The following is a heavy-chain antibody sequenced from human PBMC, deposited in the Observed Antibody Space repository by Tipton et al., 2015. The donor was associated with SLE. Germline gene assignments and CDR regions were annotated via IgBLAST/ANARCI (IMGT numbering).Heavy chain of an antibody. CDR1: GYTFTSYG. Sequence: QVQLVQSGAEVKKPGASVKVSCKASGYTFTSYGISWVRQAPGQGLEWMGWISAYNGNTNYAQKLQGRVTMTTDTSTSTAYMELRSLRSDDTAVYYCARDRIVAYCGGDCYPPFDYWGQGTLVTVSS. J-gene: IGHJ4*02. D-gene: IGHD2-21*02. CDR3: ARDRIVAYCGGDCYPPFDY. V-gene: IGHV1-18*01. CDR2: ISAYNGNT.